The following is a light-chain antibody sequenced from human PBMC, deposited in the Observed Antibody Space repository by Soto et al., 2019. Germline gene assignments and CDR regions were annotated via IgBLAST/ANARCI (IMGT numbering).Light chain of an antibody. V-gene: IGKV1-9*01. CDR3: QHLNSNPWT. Sequence: DIQLTQSPSFLSASVGDRVTITCRASQGIYTYLAWYQQKPGKAPELLIYAASTLQSGVPSRFSGSGSGTEFTLTISSLQPEDFATYYCQHLNSNPWTFGQGTKVEIK. CDR2: AAS. CDR1: QGIYTY. J-gene: IGKJ1*01.